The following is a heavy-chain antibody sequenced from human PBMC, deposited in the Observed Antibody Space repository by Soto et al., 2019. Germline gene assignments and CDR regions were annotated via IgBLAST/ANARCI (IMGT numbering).Heavy chain of an antibody. CDR3: ARARAGYCSSTSCYVYYYYYMDV. CDR2: INAGNGNT. D-gene: IGHD2-2*03. J-gene: IGHJ6*03. V-gene: IGHV1-3*01. CDR1: GYTFTSHA. Sequence: QVQLVQSGAEVKKPGASVKVSCKASGYTFTSHAMHWVRQAPGQRLEWMGWINAGNGNTKYSQKFQGRVTITRDTSASKAYMELSSLRSEDTAVYYCARARAGYCSSTSCYVYYYYYMDVWGKGTTVTVSS.